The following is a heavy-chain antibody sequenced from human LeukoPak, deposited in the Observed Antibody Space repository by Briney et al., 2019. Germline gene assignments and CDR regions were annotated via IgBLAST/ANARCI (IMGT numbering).Heavy chain of an antibody. Sequence: SATLSLTCTVSSGSISSTTYYWGWIRQPPGKGLEWIGSISYSGSTYYNPSLKSRVTISVDTSKNQFSLKLSSVTAADTAVYYCARDIRVGPHVGYFLYWGQGTLVTVSS. CDR1: SGSISSTTYY. V-gene: IGHV4-39*07. CDR2: ISYSGST. CDR3: ARDIRVGPHVGYFLY. D-gene: IGHD3-3*02. J-gene: IGHJ1*01.